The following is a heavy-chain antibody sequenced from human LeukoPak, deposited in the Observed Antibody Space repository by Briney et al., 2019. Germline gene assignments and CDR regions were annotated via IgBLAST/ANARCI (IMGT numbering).Heavy chain of an antibody. CDR1: GYTLTDYY. Sequence: ASVKVSCKASGYTLTDYYMHWVRQAPGQGLEWMGWINPNSRGTNYAQKFQGRVTVTWDTSISTAYMELSRLTSDDTAVYYCARGRSVAVAVWSPPIDYWGQGTLVTVSS. J-gene: IGHJ4*02. CDR3: ARGRSVAVAVWSPPIDY. V-gene: IGHV1-2*02. CDR2: INPNSRGT. D-gene: IGHD6-19*01.